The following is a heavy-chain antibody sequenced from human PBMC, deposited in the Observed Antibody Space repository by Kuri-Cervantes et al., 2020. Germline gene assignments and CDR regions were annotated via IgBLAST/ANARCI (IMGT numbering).Heavy chain of an antibody. J-gene: IGHJ4*02. D-gene: IGHD3-16*01. CDR3: ARGIYDGANLFFDF. Sequence: GESLMISCAASGFTFSDYYMSWIRQAPGKGLEYISGSSGSTMYYADSVKGRFTISRDNAKNSLYLQMNSLRAEETAVYYCARGIYDGANLFFDFWGQGTLVTVSS. CDR2: GSSGSTM. V-gene: IGHV3-11*04. CDR1: GFTFSDYY.